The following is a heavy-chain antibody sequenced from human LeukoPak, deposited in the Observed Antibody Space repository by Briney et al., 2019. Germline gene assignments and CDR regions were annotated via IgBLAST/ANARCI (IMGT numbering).Heavy chain of an antibody. J-gene: IGHJ4*02. V-gene: IGHV1-2*02. CDR1: GYTFSDYY. D-gene: IGHD3-9*01. Sequence: SVNVSCKASGYTFSDYYMHWVREAPGQGLEWMGWINPNSGGTHSAQKFQDRVTMTRDTSISAAYMVLSRLRSDDTAVYYCARSAGFSHFDYWGQGTLVTVSS. CDR2: INPNSGGT. CDR3: ARSAGFSHFDY.